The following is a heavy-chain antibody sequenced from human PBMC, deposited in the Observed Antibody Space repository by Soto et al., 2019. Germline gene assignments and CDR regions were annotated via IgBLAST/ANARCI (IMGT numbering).Heavy chain of an antibody. CDR1: GGSFSGYY. V-gene: IGHV4-34*01. CDR3: ASLGSGLYYVDY. D-gene: IGHD6-19*01. J-gene: IGHJ4*02. CDR2: INHSGST. Sequence: KPSETLSLTCAVYGGSFSGYYWSWIRQPPGKGLEWIGEINHSGSTNYNPSLKSRVTISVDTSKNQFSLKLSSVTAADTAVYYCASLGSGLYYVDYWGQGTLVTVSS.